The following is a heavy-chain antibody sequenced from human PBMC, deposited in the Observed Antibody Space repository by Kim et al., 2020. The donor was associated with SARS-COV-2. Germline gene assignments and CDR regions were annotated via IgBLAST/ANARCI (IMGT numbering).Heavy chain of an antibody. D-gene: IGHD3-3*01. Sequence: GGSLRLSCAASGFTFSSYGMHWVRQAPGKGLEWVAVIWYDGSNKFYADSVKGRFTISRDNSKNTLYLQMNSLRDEDTAVYYCARGLEWYFDLWGRGTLVTVSS. V-gene: IGHV3-33*01. CDR3: ARGLEWYFDL. CDR1: GFTFSSYG. J-gene: IGHJ2*01. CDR2: IWYDGSNK.